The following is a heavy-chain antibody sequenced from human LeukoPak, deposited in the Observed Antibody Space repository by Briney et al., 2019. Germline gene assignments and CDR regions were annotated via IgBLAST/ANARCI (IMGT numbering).Heavy chain of an antibody. Sequence: GESLKISCKGSGYSFTSYWIGWVRQMPGKGLEWMGIIYPGDSDTRYSPSFQGQVTISADKSISTAYLQWSSLKASDTAMYYCARHPAAAGTWRYFDYWGQGTLVTVSS. V-gene: IGHV5-51*01. CDR1: GYSFTSYW. CDR3: ARHPAAAGTWRYFDY. J-gene: IGHJ4*02. CDR2: IYPGDSDT. D-gene: IGHD6-13*01.